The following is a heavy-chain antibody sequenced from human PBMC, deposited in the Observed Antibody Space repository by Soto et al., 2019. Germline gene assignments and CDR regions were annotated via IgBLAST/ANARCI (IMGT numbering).Heavy chain of an antibody. J-gene: IGHJ6*02. D-gene: IGHD3-10*01. Sequence: EVQLVESGGGLVQPGGSLRLSCAASGFTFSLYSMSWVRQAPGKGLEWVSYISRSSTGIHYADSVKGRFTISRDDATKSMRLQMNSVRDGETAVYYCARAVTWGLDVWGQGTTVSISS. V-gene: IGHV3-48*02. CDR1: GFTFSLYS. CDR3: ARAVTWGLDV. CDR2: ISRSSTGI.